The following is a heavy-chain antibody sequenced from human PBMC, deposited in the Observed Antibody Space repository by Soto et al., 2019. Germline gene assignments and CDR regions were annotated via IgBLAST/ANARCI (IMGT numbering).Heavy chain of an antibody. V-gene: IGHV1-69*13. CDR2: IIPSFGTA. CDR1: GGTFSSYA. D-gene: IGHD3-22*01. CDR3: SRDFYGSSGYLSYFDY. Sequence: SSVKVSCKASGGTFSSYAIRWLRQAPGQGLEWMGGIIPSFGTANYAQKFQVRVTITADESTSTAYMELRSLRSEDTAVYYCSRDFYGSSGYLSYFDYWGQGTLVTVSS. J-gene: IGHJ4*02.